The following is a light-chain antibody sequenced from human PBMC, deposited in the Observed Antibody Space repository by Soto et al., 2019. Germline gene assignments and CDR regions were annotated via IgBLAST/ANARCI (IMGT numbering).Light chain of an antibody. CDR2: AAS. Sequence: LSGSVGDRVTITCRAIQTISSWLAWYQQKPGKAPKLLIYAASSLQSGVPSRFSGSGSGTDFTLTISSLQSEDFATYYCQQSYSTPYTFGQGTKVDIK. V-gene: IGKV1-39*01. CDR1: QTISSW. J-gene: IGKJ2*01. CDR3: QQSYSTPYT.